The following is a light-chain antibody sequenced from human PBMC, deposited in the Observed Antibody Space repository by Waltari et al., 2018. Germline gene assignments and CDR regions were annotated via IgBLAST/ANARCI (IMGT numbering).Light chain of an antibody. V-gene: IGKV3-20*01. CDR2: TAS. Sequence: EIVLTQSPDTLSLSPGERATLSCGASQSVSNSYLAWYQQKPGQAPRLLIYTASSRATGIPDRFSGSGSGSDFTLTISRLEPEDFALYYCQQYGDSPGSFGQGTKLEIK. CDR3: QQYGDSPGS. CDR1: QSVSNSY. J-gene: IGKJ2*04.